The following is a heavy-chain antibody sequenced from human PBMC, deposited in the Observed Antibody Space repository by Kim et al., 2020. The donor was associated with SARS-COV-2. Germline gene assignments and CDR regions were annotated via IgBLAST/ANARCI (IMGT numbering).Heavy chain of an antibody. J-gene: IGHJ4*01. CDR3: ARGRGKDGYNHKGLFDY. Sequence: SETLSLTCAVYGGSFSGYYWSWIRQPPGKGLEWIGEINHSGSTNYNPSLKSRVTISVDTSKNQFSLKLSSVTAADTAVYYCARGRGKDGYNHKGLFDYWG. CDR1: GGSFSGYY. V-gene: IGHV4-34*01. CDR2: INHSGST. D-gene: IGHD5-12*01.